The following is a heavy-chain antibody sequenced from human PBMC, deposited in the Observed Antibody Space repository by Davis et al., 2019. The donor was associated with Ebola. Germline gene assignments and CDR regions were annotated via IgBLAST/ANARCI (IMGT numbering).Heavy chain of an antibody. Sequence: ASVTVSRKASRYTFTGYYMHWVRQAPGQRLEWMGWIKPNSGGTNYAQKFQGWVTMTRDTSISTAYMELSRLRSDDTAVYYCARDGGYSYGWGYYYYGMDVWGQGTTVTVSS. CDR3: ARDGGYSYGWGYYYYGMDV. J-gene: IGHJ6*02. D-gene: IGHD5-18*01. V-gene: IGHV1-2*04. CDR2: IKPNSGGT. CDR1: RYTFTGYY.